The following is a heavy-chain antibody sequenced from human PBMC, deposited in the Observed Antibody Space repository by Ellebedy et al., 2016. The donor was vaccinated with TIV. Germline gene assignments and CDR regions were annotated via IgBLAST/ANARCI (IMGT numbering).Heavy chain of an antibody. CDR1: GFTFSTYA. J-gene: IGHJ4*02. CDR3: AKRSSGSSGFDY. D-gene: IGHD3-22*01. CDR2: ITGGGST. V-gene: IGHV3-23*01. Sequence: GGSLRLSCADSGFTFSTYAMSWVRQAPGKGLEWVSGITGGGSTYYADSVKGRFTISRDNSKNTLCLQMNSLRAEDTAIYYCAKRSSGSSGFDYWGQGTLVTVSS.